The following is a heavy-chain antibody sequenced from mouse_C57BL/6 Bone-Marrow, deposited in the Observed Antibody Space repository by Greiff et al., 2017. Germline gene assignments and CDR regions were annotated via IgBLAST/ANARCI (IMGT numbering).Heavy chain of an antibody. V-gene: IGHV14-4*01. CDR2: IDPETGDT. CDR3: TVWGRQGVIAY. Sequence: EVQLQQSGAELVRPGASVKLSCTASGFNINDDYMHWVKQRPEQGLEWIGWIDPETGDTDYASKFQGKATITADTSSNTAYLLLSSLTSENTAVYYCTVWGRQGVIAYWGQGTRVTVSA. J-gene: IGHJ3*01. CDR1: GFNINDDY. D-gene: IGHD2-12*01.